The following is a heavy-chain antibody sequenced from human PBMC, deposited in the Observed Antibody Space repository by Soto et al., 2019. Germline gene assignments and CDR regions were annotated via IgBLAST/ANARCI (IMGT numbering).Heavy chain of an antibody. Sequence: GGSLRLSCAASGFTFSSYSMNWVRQAPGKGLELVSYISSSSSTIYYADSVKGRFTISRDNAKNSLYLQMNSLRAEDTAVYYCARDLALGVAVTYYYYYYMDVWGKGTTVTVSS. CDR1: GFTFSSYS. J-gene: IGHJ6*03. CDR3: ARDLALGVAVTYYYYYYMDV. D-gene: IGHD6-19*01. V-gene: IGHV3-48*01. CDR2: ISSSSSTI.